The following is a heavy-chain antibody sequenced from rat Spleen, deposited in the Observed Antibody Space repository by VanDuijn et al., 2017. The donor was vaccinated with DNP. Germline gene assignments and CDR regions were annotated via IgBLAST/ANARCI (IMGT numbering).Heavy chain of an antibody. J-gene: IGHJ2*01. V-gene: IGHV5-31*01. CDR3: AREELGVRD. D-gene: IGHD4-3*01. CDR1: GFIFSNHW. CDR2: IHNTGGTT. Sequence: EVQLVESGGGPVQPGRSLKLSCVASGFIFSNHWMTWIRQAPGKGLEWVASIHNTGGTTYYPDSLKGRFTISRDNAVSTLYLQMIKLGSEDTAIYYCAREELGVRDWGQGVMVTVSS.